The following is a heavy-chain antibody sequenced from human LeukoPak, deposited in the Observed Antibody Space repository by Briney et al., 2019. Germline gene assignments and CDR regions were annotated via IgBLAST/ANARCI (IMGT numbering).Heavy chain of an antibody. CDR3: ARDGPGYSFDY. V-gene: IGHV3-48*04. CDR2: ISTSGSTL. CDR1: GFTFSSYS. D-gene: IGHD5-18*01. J-gene: IGHJ4*02. Sequence: GGSLRLSCAASGFTFSSYSMIWVRQAPGKGLEWVSWISTSGSTLNYADSVKGRFTVSRDNARNSLYLQMNSLRAEDTAVYYCARDGPGYSFDYWGQGTLVTVSS.